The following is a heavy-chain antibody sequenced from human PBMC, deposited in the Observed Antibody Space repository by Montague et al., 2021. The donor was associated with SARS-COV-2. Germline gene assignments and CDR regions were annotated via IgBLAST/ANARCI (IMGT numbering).Heavy chain of an antibody. D-gene: IGHD3-16*01. Sequence: SETLSLTCTVSGGSISSYYWSWIRQPPGEGLEWIGYIYYSGSTNYNPSLKSRVTISVDTSKNQFSLKLSSVTAADTAIYYCARQIMFWFDPWGQGTLVTVSS. CDR3: ARQIMFWFDP. CDR2: IYYSGST. CDR1: GGSISSYY. J-gene: IGHJ5*02. V-gene: IGHV4-59*01.